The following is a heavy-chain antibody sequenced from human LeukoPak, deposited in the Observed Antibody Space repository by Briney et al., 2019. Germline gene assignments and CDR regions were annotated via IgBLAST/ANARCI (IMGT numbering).Heavy chain of an antibody. CDR2: ITASGTAM. Sequence: GGSLTLSCAASGFTFSSYAMSWVRQAPGKGLEWVSHITASGTAMFYADSVKGRFTISRDNAKNSLYLQMNSLRDEDTAVYYCASSGSYRFDYWGQGTLVTVSS. CDR1: GFTFSSYA. CDR3: ASSGSYRFDY. V-gene: IGHV3-48*02. J-gene: IGHJ4*02. D-gene: IGHD1-26*01.